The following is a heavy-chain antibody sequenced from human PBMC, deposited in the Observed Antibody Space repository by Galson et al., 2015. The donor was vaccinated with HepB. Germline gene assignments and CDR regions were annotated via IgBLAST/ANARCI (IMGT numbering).Heavy chain of an antibody. CDR2: ISYDGSNK. CDR3: AKYDTPGYGGNSFDY. V-gene: IGHV3-30*18. J-gene: IGHJ4*02. Sequence: SLRLSCAASGFTFSSYGMHWVRQAPGKGLEWVAVISYDGSNKYYADSVKGRFTISRDNSKNTLYLQMNSLRAEDTAVYYCAKYDTPGYGGNSFDYWGQGTLVTVSS. CDR1: GFTFSSYG. D-gene: IGHD4-23*01.